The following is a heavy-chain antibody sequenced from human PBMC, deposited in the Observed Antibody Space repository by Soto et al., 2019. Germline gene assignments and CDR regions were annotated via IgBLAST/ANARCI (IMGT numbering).Heavy chain of an antibody. D-gene: IGHD3-3*01. Sequence: GGSLRLSCTASGFTFVDYAMSWFLQAPGKGLEWVGFIRSKAYGGTTEYAASVKGRFTISRDDSKSIAYLQMNSLKTEDTAVYYCTRVWYDFWSGYYDFDYWGQGTLVTVSS. V-gene: IGHV3-49*03. CDR1: GFTFVDYA. CDR2: IRSKAYGGTT. CDR3: TRVWYDFWSGYYDFDY. J-gene: IGHJ4*02.